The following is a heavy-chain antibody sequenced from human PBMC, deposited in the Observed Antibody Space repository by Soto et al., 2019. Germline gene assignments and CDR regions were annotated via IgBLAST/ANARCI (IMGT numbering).Heavy chain of an antibody. CDR2: IHSSGSA. V-gene: IGHV4-4*07. D-gene: IGHD6-13*01. CDR1: GASMNSYH. CDR3: ARDQGVAAAGITWFDP. Sequence: QVQLQASGPGLVKPSETLSLTWTVSGASMNSYHWSWIRQPAGKGLEWIGHIHSSGSANYNPSLKSRVTMSVDTSKNQFSLRLMSLTAADTAVYYCARDQGVAAAGITWFDPWGQGSLVTVSS. J-gene: IGHJ5*02.